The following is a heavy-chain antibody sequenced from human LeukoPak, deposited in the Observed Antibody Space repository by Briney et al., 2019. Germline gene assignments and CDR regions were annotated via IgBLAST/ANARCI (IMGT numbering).Heavy chain of an antibody. V-gene: IGHV3-23*01. Sequence: PGGSLRLSCAASGLTFSRYAMSWARQAPAQGLELVSSIGATDGLTNYADSVKGRFSISRDNSKNTLYLQMTDLRDEDTAVYYCVKDRESGNGVWDAFDIWGQGTTVIVSS. J-gene: IGHJ3*02. CDR1: GLTFSRYA. D-gene: IGHD1-26*01. CDR2: IGATDGLT. CDR3: VKDRESGNGVWDAFDI.